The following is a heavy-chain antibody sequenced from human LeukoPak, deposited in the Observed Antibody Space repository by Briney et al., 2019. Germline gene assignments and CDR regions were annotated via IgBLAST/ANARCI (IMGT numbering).Heavy chain of an antibody. Sequence: SETLSLTCTVSGYSISSGYYWGWIRQPPGKGLEWIGSTYQTGTTYFNPSLKSRVTMSVDPSKNQFSLRLNSVTAADTAVYYCARDPYCSNGVCRGPFDYWGQGTLVTVSS. J-gene: IGHJ4*02. CDR2: TYQTGTT. V-gene: IGHV4-38-2*02. D-gene: IGHD2-8*01. CDR1: GYSISSGYY. CDR3: ARDPYCSNGVCRGPFDY.